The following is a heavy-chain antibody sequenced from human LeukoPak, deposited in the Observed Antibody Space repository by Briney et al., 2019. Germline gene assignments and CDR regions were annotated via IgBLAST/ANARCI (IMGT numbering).Heavy chain of an antibody. CDR1: GFTVSSNY. D-gene: IGHD3-22*01. V-gene: IGHV3-53*01. J-gene: IGHJ4*02. CDR2: IYSGGST. Sequence: GGSLRLSCAASGFTVSSNYMIWVRQAPGKGLEWVSVIYSGGSTYYADSVKGRFTISRDNSKNTVYLQMNSLRAEDTAVYYCARDPNSGYYDSSGYSDYWGQGTLVTVSS. CDR3: ARDPNSGYYDSSGYSDY.